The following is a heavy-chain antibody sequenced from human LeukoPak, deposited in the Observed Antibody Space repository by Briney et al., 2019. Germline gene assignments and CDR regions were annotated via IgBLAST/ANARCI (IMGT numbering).Heavy chain of an antibody. V-gene: IGHV4-39*01. CDR2: IYYSGST. J-gene: IGHJ4*02. CDR1: GDSISSSIYY. Sequence: SETLSLTCTVSGDSISSSIYYWGWIRQPPGKGLEWIGSIYYSGSTYYNPSLKSRVTMSVDTSKNQFSLKLSSVTAADTAVYYCARHGGVGVIPDFDYWGPGSLLSVSS. CDR3: ARHGGVGVIPDFDY. D-gene: IGHD2-8*02.